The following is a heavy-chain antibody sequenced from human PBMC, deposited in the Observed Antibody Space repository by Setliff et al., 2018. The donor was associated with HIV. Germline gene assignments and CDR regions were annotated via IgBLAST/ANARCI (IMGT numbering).Heavy chain of an antibody. CDR2: IYYSGTT. V-gene: IGHV4-39*01. D-gene: IGHD3-10*01. CDR3: ARLSGGMVPNY. Sequence: PSETLSLTCNVSGFSFRNSFYNWGWIRQPPGKGLEWIGTIYYSGTTYYNPSLKSRVTMSIDTSQNQFSLNLTSVTAADTAVYYCARLSGGMVPNYWGQGTLVTVSS. J-gene: IGHJ4*02. CDR1: GFSFRNSFYN.